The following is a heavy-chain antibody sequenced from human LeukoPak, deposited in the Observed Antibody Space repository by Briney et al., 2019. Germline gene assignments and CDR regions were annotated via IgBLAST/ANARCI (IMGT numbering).Heavy chain of an antibody. J-gene: IGHJ6*03. V-gene: IGHV4-59*01. CDR2: IYYSGST. CDR1: GGSISSYY. Sequence: PSETLSLTCTVSGGSISSYYWSWIRQPPGKGREWIGYIYYSGSTNYNPSLKSRVTISVDTSKNQFSLKLSSVTAADTAVYYCAGGYSYGSTYYYMDVWGKGTTVTISS. CDR3: AGGYSYGSTYYYMDV. D-gene: IGHD5-18*01.